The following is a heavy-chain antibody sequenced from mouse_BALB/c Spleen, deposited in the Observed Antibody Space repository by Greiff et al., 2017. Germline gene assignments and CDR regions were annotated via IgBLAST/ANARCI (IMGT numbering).Heavy chain of an antibody. J-gene: IGHJ4*01. V-gene: IGHV1-7*01. CDR2: INPSTGYT. CDR1: GYTFTSYW. CDR3: ARITTRAMDY. D-gene: IGHD1-1*01. Sequence: VQLVESGAELAKPGASVKMSCKASGYTFTSYWMHWVKQRPGQGLEWIGYINPSTGYTEYNQKFKDKATLTADKSSSTAYMQLSSLTSEDSAVYYCARITTRAMDYWGQGTSVTFSS.